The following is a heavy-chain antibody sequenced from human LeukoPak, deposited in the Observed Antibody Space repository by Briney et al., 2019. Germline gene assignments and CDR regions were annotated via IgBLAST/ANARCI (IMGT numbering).Heavy chain of an antibody. CDR3: ARDEGAGSGSYYWAFDI. Sequence: ASVKVSCKASGYTFTSYGISWVRQAPGQGLEWMGWISAYNGNTNYAQKLQGRVTMTTDTSTSTAYMELRSLRSDDTAVYYCARDEGAGSGSYYWAFDIWGQGTMVTVSS. CDR1: GYTFTSYG. CDR2: ISAYNGNT. J-gene: IGHJ3*02. D-gene: IGHD1-26*01. V-gene: IGHV1-18*01.